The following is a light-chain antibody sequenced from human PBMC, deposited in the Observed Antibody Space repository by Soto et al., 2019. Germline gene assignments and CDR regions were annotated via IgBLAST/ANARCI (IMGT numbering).Light chain of an antibody. CDR1: QRMSGW. Sequence: DIQMTQSPSTLSASVGATFTITCRASQRMSGWLAWHQQKPGKAPKLMIYDVSALKRGVPPRFSGSVYGTEFNLTISSLQTDDFATYYCQQYDSFSVTFGQGTKVDIK. CDR3: QQYDSFSVT. CDR2: DVS. J-gene: IGKJ1*01. V-gene: IGKV1-5*01.